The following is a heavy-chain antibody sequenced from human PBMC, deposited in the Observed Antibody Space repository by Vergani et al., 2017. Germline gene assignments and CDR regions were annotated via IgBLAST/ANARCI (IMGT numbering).Heavy chain of an antibody. J-gene: IGHJ5*02. V-gene: IGHV1-2*02. CDR3: VLAYCGGDGPTGASWFDP. D-gene: IGHD2-21*02. CDR1: GYTFTGYY. CDR2: INPNSGGT. Sequence: QVQLVQSGAEVKKPGASVKVSCKASGYTFTGYYMHWVRQAPGQGLEWMGWINPNSGGTNDAQKFQGRVTRTRDTSISTAYMGRGRLRSDDTAVYYCVLAYCGGDGPTGASWFDPWGQGTLVTVSS.